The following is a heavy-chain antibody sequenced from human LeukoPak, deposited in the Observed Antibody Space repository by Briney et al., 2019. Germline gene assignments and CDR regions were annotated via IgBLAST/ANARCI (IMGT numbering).Heavy chain of an antibody. D-gene: IGHD2-15*01. CDR1: GGSISSSSYY. Sequence: PSGTLSLTCTVSGGSISSSSYYWGWIRPPPGKGLEWIGSIYYSGSTYYNPSLKSRVTISVDTSKNHFSLKLSSVTAADTAVYYCVVAANNWFDPWGQGTLVTVSS. V-gene: IGHV4-39*07. CDR3: VVAANNWFDP. J-gene: IGHJ5*02. CDR2: IYYSGST.